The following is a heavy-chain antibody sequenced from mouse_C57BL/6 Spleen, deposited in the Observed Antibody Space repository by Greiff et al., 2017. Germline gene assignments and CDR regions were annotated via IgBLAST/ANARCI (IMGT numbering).Heavy chain of an antibody. CDR3: ASSGYGFAY. D-gene: IGHD3-2*02. CDR2: IYPGDGDT. J-gene: IGHJ3*01. Sequence: QVQLQQSGPELVKPGASVKISCKASGYAFSSSWMNWVTQRPGKGLEWIGRIYPGDGDTNYNGKFKGKATLTADKSSSTAYMQLSSLTSEDSAVYFCASSGYGFAYWGQGTLVTVSA. CDR1: GYAFSSSW. V-gene: IGHV1-82*01.